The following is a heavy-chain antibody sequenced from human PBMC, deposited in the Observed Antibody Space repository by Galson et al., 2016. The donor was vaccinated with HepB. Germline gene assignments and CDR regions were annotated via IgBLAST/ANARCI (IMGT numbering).Heavy chain of an antibody. CDR1: GDFITGDYY. J-gene: IGHJ2*01. CDR2: IYYSGSS. V-gene: IGHV4-30-4*01. Sequence: TLSLTCTVSGDFITGDYYWSWIRQTPGSGLEWIGYIYYSGSSFSNPSLKSRLTLSVDTSKNQFSLSLTSLSVADTAVYYCARDVRNRGYIDVWGRGTLVTVS. CDR3: ARDVRNRGYIDV. D-gene: IGHD1-14*01.